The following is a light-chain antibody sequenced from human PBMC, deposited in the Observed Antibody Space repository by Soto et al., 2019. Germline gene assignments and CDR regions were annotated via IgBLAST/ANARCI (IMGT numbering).Light chain of an antibody. V-gene: IGLV1-44*01. CDR2: STN. CDR1: SSNIGDNS. Sequence: QSVLTQPPSMSAAPGQMVAISCSGTSSNIGDNSVSWYQHFPGTAPKLLIYSTNQRPSGVPDRFSGSKSGTSASLTIRGLQSEDEADYHCSSWDDSLSGVVFGGGTKLTVL. J-gene: IGLJ2*01. CDR3: SSWDDSLSGVV.